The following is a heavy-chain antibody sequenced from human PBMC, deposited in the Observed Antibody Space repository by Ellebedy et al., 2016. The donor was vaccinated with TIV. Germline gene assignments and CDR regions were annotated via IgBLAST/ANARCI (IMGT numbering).Heavy chain of an antibody. V-gene: IGHV1-2*02. CDR1: GYTFTGYY. Sequence: ASVKVSXXASGYTFTGYYMHWIRQAPGQGLEWMGWINPNGGIKYAQKFQGRVTMTRDTSISTAYMELRRLRSDDTAVYYCARWGDDYMNAYYFDYWGQGTLITVSS. CDR3: ARWGDDYMNAYYFDY. CDR2: INPNGGI. D-gene: IGHD4-11*01. J-gene: IGHJ4*02.